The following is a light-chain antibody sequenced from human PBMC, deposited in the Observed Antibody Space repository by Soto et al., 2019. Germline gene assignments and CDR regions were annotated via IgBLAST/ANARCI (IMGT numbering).Light chain of an antibody. J-gene: IGLJ2*01. CDR1: SSDVGGYNY. Sequence: QSVLTQPASVSGSPGQSITISCTGTSSDVGGYNYVSWYQQYPGKAPKLMIFDVSNRPSGVSNRFSGSKSGNTASLTISGLQAEDEADYYCSSYTSSLTLVFGGGTKLTVL. V-gene: IGLV2-14*03. CDR2: DVS. CDR3: SSYTSSLTLV.